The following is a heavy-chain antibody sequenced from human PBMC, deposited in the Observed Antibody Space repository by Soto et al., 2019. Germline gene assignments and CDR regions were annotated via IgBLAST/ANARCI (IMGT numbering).Heavy chain of an antibody. Sequence: GGSLRLSCAASGFTFSGSAMHWVRQASGKGLEWVGRIRSKANSYATAYAASVKGRFTISRDDSKNTAYLQMNSLKTEDTAVYYCTRLPETTGFDIWGQGTMVTVSS. CDR3: TRLPETTGFDI. J-gene: IGHJ3*02. V-gene: IGHV3-73*01. CDR1: GFTFSGSA. D-gene: IGHD1-1*01. CDR2: IRSKANSYAT.